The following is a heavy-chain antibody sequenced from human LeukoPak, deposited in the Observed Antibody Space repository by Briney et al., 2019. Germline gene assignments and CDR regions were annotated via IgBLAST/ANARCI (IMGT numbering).Heavy chain of an antibody. J-gene: IGHJ6*02. CDR3: SRDGYASGLGAMDV. D-gene: IGHD6-19*01. CDR1: GVTFRTYG. Sequence: PVRSLRLSCAASGVTFRTYGFHWVCQAPRKRLWRGALILNAGNNSYYTNSVKGRFTFSRDDSNNTLYLQTVSLRVEDTAVYYCSRDGYASGLGAMDVWGQGTTVTVSS. CDR2: ILNAGNNS. V-gene: IGHV3-33*01.